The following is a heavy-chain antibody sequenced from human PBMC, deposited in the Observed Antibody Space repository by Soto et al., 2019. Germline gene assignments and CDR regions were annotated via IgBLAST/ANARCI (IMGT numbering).Heavy chain of an antibody. D-gene: IGHD6-6*01. V-gene: IGHV1-3*01. Sequence: VKVSCKASGYTFITYAIYWVRQAPGQRLEWMGWINAGNGNTKYSQKFQGRVTITRDTSARTAYMELRSLQSEDTAVYYCARSIAARLYYFYGMDVWGQGTTVTVSS. J-gene: IGHJ6*02. CDR2: INAGNGNT. CDR3: ARSIAARLYYFYGMDV. CDR1: GYTFITYA.